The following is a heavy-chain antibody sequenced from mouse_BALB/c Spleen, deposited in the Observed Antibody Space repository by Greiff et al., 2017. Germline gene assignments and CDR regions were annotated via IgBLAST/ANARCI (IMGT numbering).Heavy chain of an antibody. CDR3: ARRDDDVAWFTY. CDR2: ISSGGSYT. D-gene: IGHD2-4*01. CDR1: GFTFSSYA. J-gene: IGHJ3*01. Sequence: EVKLVESGGGLVKPGGSLKLSCAASGFTFSSYAMSWVRQSPEKRLEWVAEISSGGSYTYYPDTVTGRFTISRDNAKNTLYLEMSSLRSVDTAMYYCARRDDDVAWFTYWGKGTLVTVSA. V-gene: IGHV5-9-4*01.